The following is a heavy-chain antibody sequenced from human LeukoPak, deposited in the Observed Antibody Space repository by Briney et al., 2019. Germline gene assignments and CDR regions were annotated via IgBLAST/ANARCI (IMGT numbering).Heavy chain of an antibody. D-gene: IGHD6-13*01. CDR1: GGSFSGYY. J-gene: IGHJ4*02. CDR3: ASAHIAAAVPFDY. CDR2: INHSGST. V-gene: IGHV4-34*01. Sequence: SETLSLTCAVYGGSFSGYYWSWIRQPPGKGLEWIGEINHSGSTNYNPSLKSRVTISVDTSKNQFSLKLSSVTAADTAVYYCASAHIAAAVPFDYWGQGTLVTVSS.